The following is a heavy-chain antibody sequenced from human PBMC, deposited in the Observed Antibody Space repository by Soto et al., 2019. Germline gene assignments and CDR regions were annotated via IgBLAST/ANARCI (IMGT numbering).Heavy chain of an antibody. V-gene: IGHV4-34*01. J-gene: IGHJ5*02. D-gene: IGHD3-22*01. CDR2: INHSGST. Sequence: VQLQQWGAGLLKPSETLSLTCAVYGGSFSGYYWSWIRQPPGKGLEWIGEINHSGSTNYNPSLKSRVTISVDTSKNQFSLKLSSVTAADTAVYYCARRARWVKGFDPWGQGTLVTVSS. CDR1: GGSFSGYY. CDR3: ARRARWVKGFDP.